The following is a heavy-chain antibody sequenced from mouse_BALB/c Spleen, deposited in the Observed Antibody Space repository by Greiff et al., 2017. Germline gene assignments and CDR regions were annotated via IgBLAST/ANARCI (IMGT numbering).Heavy chain of an antibody. V-gene: IGHV1-54*01. D-gene: IGHD4-1*01. J-gene: IGHJ2*01. CDR2: INPGSGGT. CDR3: ARKVGRGYFDY. CDR1: GYAFTNYL. Sequence: QVQLQQSGAELVRPGTSVKVSCKASGYAFTNYLIEWVKQRPGQGLEWIGVINPGSGGTNYNEKFKGKATLTADKSSSTAYMQLSSLTSDDSAVYFCARKVGRGYFDYWGQGTTLTVSS.